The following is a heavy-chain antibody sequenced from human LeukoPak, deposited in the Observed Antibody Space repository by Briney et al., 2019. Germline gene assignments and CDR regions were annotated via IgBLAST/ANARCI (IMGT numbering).Heavy chain of an antibody. CDR1: GGSISSYY. J-gene: IGHJ6*04. V-gene: IGHV4-59*01. CDR2: IYNGGST. CDR3: ARDRIRYCSGGSCYSSYAMDV. Sequence: PSETLSLTCTVPGGSISSYYWGWIRQPPGKGLEWIGYIYNGGSTNYNPSLKSRVTTSVDTSKNQFSLKVIYVTAADTAVYYCARDRIRYCSGGSCYSSYAMDVWGKGTTVTVSS. D-gene: IGHD2-15*01.